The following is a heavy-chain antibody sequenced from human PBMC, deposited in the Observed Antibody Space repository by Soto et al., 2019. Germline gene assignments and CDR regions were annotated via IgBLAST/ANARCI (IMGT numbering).Heavy chain of an antibody. CDR3: ARGPLFAEYD. D-gene: IGHD2-2*01. Sequence: SETLSLTCAVSGGSISSGGYSWSWIRQPPGKGLEWIGYIYHSGSTYYNPSLKSRVTISVDRSKNQFSLKLSSVTAADTAVYYCARGPLFAEYDWGQGNLVTVSS. V-gene: IGHV4-30-2*01. CDR1: GGSISSGGYS. CDR2: IYHSGST. J-gene: IGHJ4*02.